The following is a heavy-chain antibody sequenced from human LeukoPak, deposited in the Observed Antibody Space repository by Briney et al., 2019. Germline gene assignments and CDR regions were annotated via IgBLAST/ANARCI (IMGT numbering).Heavy chain of an antibody. CDR3: ARICSSTSCYYRHY. D-gene: IGHD2-2*01. CDR2: ISSNGGST. Sequence: GGSLRLSCGASGFTFSSYAMHWVRRAPGKGLEYVSAISSNGGSTYYANSVKGRFTISRDNSKNTLYLQMGSLRAEDMAVYYCARICSSTSCYYRHYWGQGTLVTVSS. CDR1: GFTFSSYA. V-gene: IGHV3-64*01. J-gene: IGHJ4*02.